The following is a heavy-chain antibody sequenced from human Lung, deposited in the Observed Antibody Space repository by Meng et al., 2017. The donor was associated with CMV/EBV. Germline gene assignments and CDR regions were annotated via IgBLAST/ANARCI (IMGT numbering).Heavy chain of an antibody. Sequence: GSLKISXAASGFTFSSYAMSWVRQAPGKGLEWVSAISGSGGSTYYADSVKGRFTISRDNSKNTLYLQMNSLRAEDTAVYYCAKVVVPAAMRNWFDPWGQGTLVXVSS. J-gene: IGHJ5*02. CDR2: ISGSGGST. CDR1: GFTFSSYA. V-gene: IGHV3-23*01. D-gene: IGHD2-2*01. CDR3: AKVVVPAAMRNWFDP.